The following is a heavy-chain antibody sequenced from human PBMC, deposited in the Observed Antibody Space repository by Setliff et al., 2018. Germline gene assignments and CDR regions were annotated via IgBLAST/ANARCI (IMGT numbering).Heavy chain of an antibody. D-gene: IGHD6-13*01. CDR2: IDHSGST. Sequence: LSLTCAVYGESFSGYFWSWTRQPPGKGLEWIGDIDHSGSTNYNPSLKSRVTISLDTSKNQFSLRLSSVSAADTAVYYCAGGALGSRWYVRPWFDPWGQGTLVTVSS. CDR3: AGGALGSRWYVRPWFDP. J-gene: IGHJ5*02. V-gene: IGHV4-34*01. CDR1: GESFSGYF.